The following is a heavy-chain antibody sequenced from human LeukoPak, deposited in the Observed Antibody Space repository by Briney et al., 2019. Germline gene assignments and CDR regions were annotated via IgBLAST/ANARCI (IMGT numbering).Heavy chain of an antibody. CDR1: GYTFTGYD. J-gene: IGHJ6*02. CDR3: ARGYNWNSQDQANYYYGMDV. V-gene: IGHV1-8*01. D-gene: IGHD1-7*01. Sequence: ASVKVSCKASGYTFTGYDINWVRQATGQGLEWMGWMNPNSGNTGYAQKFQGRVTMTRNTSISTAYMELSSLRSEDTAVYYCARGYNWNSQDQANYYYGMDVWGQGTTVTVSS. CDR2: MNPNSGNT.